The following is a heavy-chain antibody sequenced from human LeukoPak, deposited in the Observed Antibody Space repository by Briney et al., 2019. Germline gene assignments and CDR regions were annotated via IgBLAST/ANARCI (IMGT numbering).Heavy chain of an antibody. D-gene: IGHD3-22*01. Sequence: NSSQTLSLTCTVSGGSISSGSYYWSWIRQPAGKGLEWIGRINTSGSTNYNPSLKNRVTISVDTSKNQFSLKLSSVTAADTAVYYCARESRYYYDSTEFYYYYMDVWGKGTTVTVSS. CDR2: INTSGST. J-gene: IGHJ6*03. CDR1: GGSISSGSYY. CDR3: ARESRYYYDSTEFYYYYMDV. V-gene: IGHV4-61*02.